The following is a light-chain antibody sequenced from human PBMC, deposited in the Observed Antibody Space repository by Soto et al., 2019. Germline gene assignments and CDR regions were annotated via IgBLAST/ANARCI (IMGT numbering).Light chain of an antibody. CDR3: QQCGSSRWT. CDR2: GAS. J-gene: IGKJ1*01. Sequence: TQSPGSLSLSPGERATLTCRASQSVSSSYLAWYQQKPGQAPRLLIYGASSRATGIPDRFSGSGSGTDFTLTISRLEPEDFAVYYCQQCGSSRWTFGQGTKVDIK. V-gene: IGKV3-20*01. CDR1: QSVSSSY.